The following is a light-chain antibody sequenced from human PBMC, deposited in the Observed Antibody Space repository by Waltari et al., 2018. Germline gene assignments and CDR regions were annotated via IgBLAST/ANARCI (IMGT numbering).Light chain of an antibody. CDR1: KLGDKY. J-gene: IGLJ2*01. Sequence: SFELTQPPSVSVSPGQTANIACSGDKLGDKYPSWYQKKPVQSPILVIYEDKKRPSGIPERFSGSSSGNTATLTISGTQAMDEADYYCRAWDSNFGVVFGGGTKLTVL. V-gene: IGLV3-1*01. CDR2: EDK. CDR3: RAWDSNFGVV.